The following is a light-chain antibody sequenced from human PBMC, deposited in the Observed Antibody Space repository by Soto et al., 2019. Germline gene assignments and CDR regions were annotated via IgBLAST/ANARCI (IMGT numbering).Light chain of an antibody. CDR1: QSVLYSTNNKNY. V-gene: IGKV4-1*01. CDR3: QKYFSTPRT. CDR2: WAS. J-gene: IGKJ1*01. Sequence: DIVMTQSPDSLAVSLGERATIDCKSSQSVLYSTNNKNYLAWYQHKPGQPPKLLIYWASIRDSGVPDRLSGSGSGKDFTLTISSLQAEDVAVYYCQKYFSTPRTFGQGTKVEIK.